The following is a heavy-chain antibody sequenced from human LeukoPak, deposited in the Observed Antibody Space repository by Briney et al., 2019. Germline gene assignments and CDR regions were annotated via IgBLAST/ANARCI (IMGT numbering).Heavy chain of an antibody. Sequence: ASVKVSCKASGYTFISFDIDWVRQAPGQGLEWMGWMSPKSGNTDYAQKFQGRVTMTRNTSINTAYLELSSLRSDDTAVYFCARGVGGLGNMDVWGEGTTVIVSS. J-gene: IGHJ6*03. D-gene: IGHD3-16*01. CDR3: ARGVGGLGNMDV. CDR1: GYTFISFD. V-gene: IGHV1-8*01. CDR2: MSPKSGNT.